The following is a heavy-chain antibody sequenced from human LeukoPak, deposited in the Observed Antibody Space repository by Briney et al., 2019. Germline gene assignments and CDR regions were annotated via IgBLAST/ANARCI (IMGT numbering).Heavy chain of an antibody. Sequence: ASVNVSCKVSGYTLTELSMHWVRQAPGKGLEWMGGFDPEDGETMYAQKFQGRVTMTEDTSTDTAYMENSSLRSEDTAEYYCTTASPFDYFDYWGQGTLVTVSS. CDR1: GYTLTELS. CDR2: FDPEDGET. V-gene: IGHV1-24*01. D-gene: IGHD3-16*01. CDR3: TTASPFDYFDY. J-gene: IGHJ4*02.